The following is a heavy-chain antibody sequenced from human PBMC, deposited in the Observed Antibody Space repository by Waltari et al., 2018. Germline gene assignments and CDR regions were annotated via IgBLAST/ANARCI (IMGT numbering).Heavy chain of an antibody. CDR2: IDPDAGGT. CDR1: GYSFSASC. CDR3: ARDFSYGSVDY. Sequence: QVQLVQSGAEVKKPGASVKVACKASGYSFSASCIHWVRQAPGQGLEFMGWIDPDAGGTNYPQRFQGRVAMTSDASISTVYMELSGLRSDDTAVYYCARDFSYGSVDYWGQGTLVTVSS. D-gene: IGHD5-18*01. V-gene: IGHV1-2*02. J-gene: IGHJ4*02.